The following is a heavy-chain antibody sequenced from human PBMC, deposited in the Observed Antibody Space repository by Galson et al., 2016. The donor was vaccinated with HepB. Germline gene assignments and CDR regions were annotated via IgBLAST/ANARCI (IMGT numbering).Heavy chain of an antibody. CDR1: GLTVSGDY. D-gene: IGHD5-18*01. CDR2: LYRDGST. V-gene: IGHV3-53*01. J-gene: IGHJ3*01. CDR3: VRGGDTVIGAAFDV. Sequence: SLRLSCAVSGLTVSGDYMSWVRQAPGKGLEWVSVLYRDGSTYYADSVKGRFTISRDNAKNSLFLQMNSLRAEDTAVYYCVRGGDTVIGAAFDVWGQGTMVTVSS.